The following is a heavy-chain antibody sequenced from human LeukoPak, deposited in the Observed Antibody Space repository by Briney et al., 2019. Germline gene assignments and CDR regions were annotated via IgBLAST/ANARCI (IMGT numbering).Heavy chain of an antibody. Sequence: ASVTVSCTASGYTFTSYYMHWVRQAPGQGLEWMGIINTSGGSTSYAQKFQGRVTMTRDMSTRTVYMELSSLRSEDTAVYYCARDPPGAYDSSGYFDYWGQGTLVTVSS. CDR2: INTSGGST. CDR3: ARDPPGAYDSSGYFDY. CDR1: GYTFTSYY. J-gene: IGHJ4*02. V-gene: IGHV1-46*01. D-gene: IGHD3-22*01.